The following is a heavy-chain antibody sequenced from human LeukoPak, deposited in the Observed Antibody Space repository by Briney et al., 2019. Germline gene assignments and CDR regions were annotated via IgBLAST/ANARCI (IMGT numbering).Heavy chain of an antibody. CDR1: GFTFSSYA. V-gene: IGHV3-23*01. CDR2: ISASGGST. J-gene: IGHJ5*02. CDR3: AKDRLIWTGYHTWFDP. Sequence: PGRSLRLSCAASGFTFSSYAMHWVRQAPGKGLEWVSGISASGGSTFYADSVKGRFTISRDNSKNTLYLEMNSLSAEDTAIYYCAKDRLIWTGYHTWFDPWGRGTLVTISS. D-gene: IGHD3-9*01.